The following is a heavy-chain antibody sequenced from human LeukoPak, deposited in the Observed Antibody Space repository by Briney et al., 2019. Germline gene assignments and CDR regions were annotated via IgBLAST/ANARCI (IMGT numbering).Heavy chain of an antibody. CDR3: ARLGARQILEY. CDR1: EFTFSSYW. V-gene: IGHV3-7*01. J-gene: IGHJ4*02. CDR2: IKQDGGEK. Sequence: GGSLRLSCAASEFTFSSYWMSWVRRARGKGMEWGANIKQDGGEKYYLDSVKGRFTVSRGNAKNSLYLQMNSLRAEDTAVYYCARLGARQILEYWGQGTLVTVSS. D-gene: IGHD4-17*01.